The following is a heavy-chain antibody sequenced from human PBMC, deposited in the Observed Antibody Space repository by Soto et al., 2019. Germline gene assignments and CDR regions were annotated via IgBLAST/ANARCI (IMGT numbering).Heavy chain of an antibody. CDR1: GGTFSSYA. V-gene: IGHV1-69*01. Sequence: QVQLVQSGAAVKKPGSSVKVSCKASGGTFSSYAISWVRQAPGQGLEWMGGIIPIFGTANYAQKFQGRVTITADESTSTAYMELSSLRSEDTAVYYCARDGVAAAAPYYWCDPWGQGTLVTVSS. J-gene: IGHJ5*02. CDR2: IIPIFGTA. D-gene: IGHD6-13*01. CDR3: ARDGVAAAAPYYWCDP.